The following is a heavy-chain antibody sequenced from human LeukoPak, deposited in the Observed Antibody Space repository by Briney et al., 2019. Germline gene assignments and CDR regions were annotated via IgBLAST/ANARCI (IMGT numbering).Heavy chain of an antibody. CDR2: IRWNSGSI. J-gene: IGHJ3*02. CDR3: ARERSTSPKGAFDI. V-gene: IGHV3-9*01. CDR1: GFTFEDYA. Sequence: GGSLRLSCAASGFTFEDYAMHWVRQAPGKGLEWVSGIRWNSGSIGYADSVKGRFTISRDNTKNSLYLQMNSLRAEDTAVYYCARERSTSPKGAFDIWGQGTMVTVSS. D-gene: IGHD2-2*01.